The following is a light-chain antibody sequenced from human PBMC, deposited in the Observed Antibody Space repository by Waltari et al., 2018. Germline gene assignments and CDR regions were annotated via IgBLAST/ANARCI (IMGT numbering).Light chain of an antibody. CDR3: CSYAGSSTPYV. J-gene: IGLJ1*01. CDR2: EGS. Sequence: QSALTQPASVSGSPGQSITISCTGTSSDVGSYNLVSWYQQHPGKAPKLMIYEGSKRPSGVSNRCSGSKYGNTASLTISGRQAEDEADYYCCSYAGSSTPYVFGTGTKVTVL. V-gene: IGLV2-23*01. CDR1: SSDVGSYNL.